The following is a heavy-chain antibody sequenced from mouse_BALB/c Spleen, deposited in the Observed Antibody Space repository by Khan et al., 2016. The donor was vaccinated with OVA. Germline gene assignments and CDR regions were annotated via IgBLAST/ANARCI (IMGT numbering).Heavy chain of an antibody. J-gene: IGHJ3*01. Sequence: VQLQQSGAELVKPGASVRLSCKASGYTFTSYYLYWVKQRPGHGLEWIGDINPSNGGTNFNENFKTKATLTVDKSSSTAYMQLSSLTSEDSAVCYCTSTGYGAFAYWGQGTLVTVSA. CDR2: INPSNGGT. D-gene: IGHD1-1*02. CDR1: GYTFTSYY. V-gene: IGHV1S81*02. CDR3: TSTGYGAFAY.